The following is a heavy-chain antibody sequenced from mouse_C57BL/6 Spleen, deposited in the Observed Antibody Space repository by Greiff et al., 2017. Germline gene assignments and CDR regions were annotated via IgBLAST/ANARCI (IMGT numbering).Heavy chain of an antibody. CDR1: GYTFTSYW. CDR2: INPSNGGT. CDR3: ARGDWDEDWYFDV. D-gene: IGHD4-1*01. J-gene: IGHJ1*03. Sequence: VQLQQPGTELVKPGASVKLSCKASGYTFTSYWMHWVKQRPGQGLEWIGNINPSNGGTNYNEKFKSKATLTVDKSSSTAYMQLSSLTSEDSAVYYCARGDWDEDWYFDVWGTGTTVTVSS. V-gene: IGHV1-53*01.